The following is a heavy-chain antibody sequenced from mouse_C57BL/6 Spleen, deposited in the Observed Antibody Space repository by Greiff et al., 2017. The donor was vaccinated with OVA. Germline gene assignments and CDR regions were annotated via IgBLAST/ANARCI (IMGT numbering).Heavy chain of an antibody. J-gene: IGHJ2*01. Sequence: VQLQQSGAELVKPGASVKLSCKASGYTFTSYWMHWVKQRPGQGLEWIGMIHPNSGSTNYNEKFKSKATLTVDKSSSTAYMQLSSLTSEDSAVYYCANDLRRGYFDYWGQGTTLTVSS. D-gene: IGHD2-12*01. CDR3: ANDLRRGYFDY. CDR2: IHPNSGST. V-gene: IGHV1-64*01. CDR1: GYTFTSYW.